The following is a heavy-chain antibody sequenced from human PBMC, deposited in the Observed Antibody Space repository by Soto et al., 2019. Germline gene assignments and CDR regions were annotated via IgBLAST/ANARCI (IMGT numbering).Heavy chain of an antibody. CDR3: ARPPVGIQLWLPFDY. J-gene: IGHJ4*02. V-gene: IGHV3-30-3*01. CDR2: ISYDRSNI. Sequence: TGGSLRLSCAASGFIFNSYAMHWVRQAPGKGLEWVAVISYDRSNIYSADSVKGRFTISRDNSKNTLYLQMNSLRAEDTAVYYCARPPVGIQLWLPFDYWGQGTLVTVSS. D-gene: IGHD5-18*01. CDR1: GFIFNSYA.